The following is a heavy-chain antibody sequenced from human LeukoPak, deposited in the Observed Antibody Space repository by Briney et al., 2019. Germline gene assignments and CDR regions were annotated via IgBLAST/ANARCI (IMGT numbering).Heavy chain of an antibody. D-gene: IGHD4-17*01. CDR3: ARGNDYGDYGGSY. J-gene: IGHJ4*02. V-gene: IGHV3-21*01. CDR1: GFTFSSYS. CDR2: ISSSSSYI. Sequence: GGSLRLSCAASGFTFSSYSMNWVRQAPGKGLEWVSSISSSSSYIYYADSVKGRFTISRDNSKNTLYLQMNSLRAEDTAVYYCARGNDYGDYGGSYWGQGTLVTVSS.